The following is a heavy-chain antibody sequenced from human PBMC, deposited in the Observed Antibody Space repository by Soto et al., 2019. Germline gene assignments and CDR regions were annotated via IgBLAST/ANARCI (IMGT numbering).Heavy chain of an antibody. CDR2: IYYSGST. CDR1: GGSISSYY. CDR3: ARVAKFYFDY. Sequence: SETLSLTCTVSGGSISSYYWSWIRQPPGKGLEWIGYIYYSGSTNYNPSLKSQVTISVDTSKNQFSLKLSSVTAADTAVYYCARVAKFYFDYWGQGTLVTVSS. V-gene: IGHV4-59*01. J-gene: IGHJ4*02.